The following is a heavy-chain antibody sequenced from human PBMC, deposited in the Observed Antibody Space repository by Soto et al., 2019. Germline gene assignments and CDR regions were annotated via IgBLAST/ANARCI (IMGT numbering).Heavy chain of an antibody. D-gene: IGHD5-18*01. CDR1: GVSFSGYY. J-gene: IGHJ6*02. CDR2: INHSGST. Sequence: ERLCRTCSVYGVSFSGYYWSWIRQPPGKGLEWIGEINHSGSTNYNPSLKSRVTISVDTSKNQFSLKLSSVTAADTAVYYCERGLRIQIWLPYYYYGMDVWGQGTKVTVYS. V-gene: IGHV4-34*01. CDR3: ERGLRIQIWLPYYYYGMDV.